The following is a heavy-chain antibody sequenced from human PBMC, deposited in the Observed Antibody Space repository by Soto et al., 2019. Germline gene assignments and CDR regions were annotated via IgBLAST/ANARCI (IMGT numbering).Heavy chain of an antibody. J-gene: IGHJ5*01. CDR1: GGSVRAPDW. CDR2: VHISGHS. D-gene: IGHD1-1*01. Sequence: SETLSLTCTLSGGSVRAPDWWNWVRQPPDKGLEWIAEVHISGHSNYNPSLRSRVSVSIDSSKNQFYLNLNSVTAADTAIYYCARVRQGCSANNCYFDPWGQGTQVTVSS. CDR3: ARVRQGCSANNCYFDP. V-gene: IGHV4-4*02.